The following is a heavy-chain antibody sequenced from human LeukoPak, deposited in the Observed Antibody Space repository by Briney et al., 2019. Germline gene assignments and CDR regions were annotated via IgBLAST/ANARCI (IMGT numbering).Heavy chain of an antibody. CDR2: INSDGSST. CDR1: GFAFGSYW. Sequence: GGSLRLSCAASGFAFGSYWMHWVRQAPGKGLVWVSRINSDGSSTSYADSVKGRFTISRDNAKNTLYLQMNSLRAEDTAVYYCAREDIVATQHYGMDVWGQGTTVTVSS. J-gene: IGHJ6*02. CDR3: AREDIVATQHYGMDV. V-gene: IGHV3-74*01. D-gene: IGHD5-12*01.